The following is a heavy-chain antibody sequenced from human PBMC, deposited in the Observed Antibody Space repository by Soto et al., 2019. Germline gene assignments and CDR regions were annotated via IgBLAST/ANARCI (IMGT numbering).Heavy chain of an antibody. D-gene: IGHD2-15*01. J-gene: IGHJ4*02. V-gene: IGHV1-18*01. Sequence: ASVKVSCKASGYTFTSYGISWVRQAPGQGLEWMGWISAYNGNTNYAQKLQGRVTMTTDTSTSTAYMELRSLRSDDTAVYYCARACKKTVGGGSCYSDYWGQGTLVTVSS. CDR2: ISAYNGNT. CDR1: GYTFTSYG. CDR3: ARACKKTVGGGSCYSDY.